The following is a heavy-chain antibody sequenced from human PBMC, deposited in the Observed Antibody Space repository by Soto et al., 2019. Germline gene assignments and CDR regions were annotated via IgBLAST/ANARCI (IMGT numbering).Heavy chain of an antibody. CDR1: GDSFSSDA. J-gene: IGHJ4*02. CDR3: VRGAFADYATSAVH. Sequence: QVLLVQSGAEVKRPGSSVRVSCRDSGDSFSSDAFSWVRQAPGQGLEYVGGVIPLAGVPNYAQKFQGRVTITADESTGTMYMELSSLKIDDTAVYYCVRGAFADYATSAVHWGQGTL. CDR2: VIPLAGVP. D-gene: IGHD4-17*01. V-gene: IGHV1-69*01.